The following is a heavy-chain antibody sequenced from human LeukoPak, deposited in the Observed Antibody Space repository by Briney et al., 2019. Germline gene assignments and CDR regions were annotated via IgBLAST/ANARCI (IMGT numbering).Heavy chain of an antibody. Sequence: SETLSLTCGVSGASFSGYYWTWIRQPPGKGLVWIGEINHSGSTSYNPSLESRVTISVDTSKNQFSLNLNSVTAADTAVYYCARGRFSGSYYYWGQGTLVTVSS. CDR1: GASFSGYY. V-gene: IGHV4-34*01. CDR2: INHSGST. D-gene: IGHD1-26*01. CDR3: ARGRFSGSYYY. J-gene: IGHJ4*02.